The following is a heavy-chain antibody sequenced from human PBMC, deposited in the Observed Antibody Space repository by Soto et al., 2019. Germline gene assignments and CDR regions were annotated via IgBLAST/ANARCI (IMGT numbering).Heavy chain of an antibody. CDR2: INPSGGST. D-gene: IGHD5-18*01. J-gene: IGHJ4*02. Sequence: ASVKVSCKASGYTFTSYYMHWVRQAPGQGLEWMGIINPSGGSTSYAQKFQGRVTMTRDTSTSTVYMELSSLRSEDTAVYYCATFAYSYGIFDYWGQGTLVTVSS. CDR3: ATFAYSYGIFDY. V-gene: IGHV1-46*01. CDR1: GYTFTSYY.